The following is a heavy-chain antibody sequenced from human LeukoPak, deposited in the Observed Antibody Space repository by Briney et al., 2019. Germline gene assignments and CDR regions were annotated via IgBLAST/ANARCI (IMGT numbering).Heavy chain of an antibody. CDR3: ARSNYDFWSYYYMDV. J-gene: IGHJ6*03. Sequence: PGGSLRLSCAASGFTFSSYSMNWVRQAPGKGLESVSYISSSTNTIYYADSVKGRFTVSRDNAKNSLYLQMNSLRAGDTAVYYCARSNYDFWSYYYMDVWGKGTTVTVSS. V-gene: IGHV3-48*01. D-gene: IGHD3-3*01. CDR2: ISSSTNTI. CDR1: GFTFSSYS.